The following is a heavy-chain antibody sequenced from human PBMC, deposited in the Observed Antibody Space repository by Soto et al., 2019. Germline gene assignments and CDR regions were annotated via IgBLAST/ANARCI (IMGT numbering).Heavy chain of an antibody. J-gene: IGHJ4*02. CDR2: INAGNGNT. D-gene: IGHD4-17*01. V-gene: IGHV1-3*01. CDR1: GYSFTSHV. Sequence: ASVKVSCKASGYSFTSHVIYWVRQAPGQRLEWMGWINAGNGNTKYSQKFQGRVTITSDTSASTAYMELSSLRSEDTAVYYCAREGYGDYGKPFDYWGQGTLVTVSS. CDR3: AREGYGDYGKPFDY.